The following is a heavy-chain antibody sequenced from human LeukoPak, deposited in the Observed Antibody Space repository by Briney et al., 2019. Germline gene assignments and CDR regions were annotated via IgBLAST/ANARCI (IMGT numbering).Heavy chain of an antibody. CDR1: GDSVSSKSV. D-gene: IGHD5-24*01. V-gene: IGHV6-1*01. CDR2: IYYRSKWSN. J-gene: IGHJ4*02. Sequence: SQTLSLTCAISGDSVSSKSVWNWIRQSPSRGLEWLGRIYYRSKWSNNYAVSVKSRITINPDTSKNQFSLPLSSVTAEDTAVYSCARGDQNFDYWGQGTLVTVSS. CDR3: ARGDQNFDY.